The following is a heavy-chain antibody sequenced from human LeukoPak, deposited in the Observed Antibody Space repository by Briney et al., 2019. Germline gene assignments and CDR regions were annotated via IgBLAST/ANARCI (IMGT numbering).Heavy chain of an antibody. V-gene: IGHV1-8*01. CDR3: ARALSGCILCFDL. J-gene: IGHJ4*02. D-gene: IGHD6-19*01. Sequence: GASVKVSCKASGYTFTGYDINWIRQAPGQGLEGMGWMNPDSGNTGYAQEFQGRVTVTRDTSITTAYMELSSLRFEDTAVYYCARALSGCILCFDLWGLGTLVTVSS. CDR1: GYTFTGYD. CDR2: MNPDSGNT.